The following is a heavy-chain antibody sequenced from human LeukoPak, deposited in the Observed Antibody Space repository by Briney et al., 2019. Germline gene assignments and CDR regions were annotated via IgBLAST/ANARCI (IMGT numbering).Heavy chain of an antibody. CDR3: ARGVGYYDSSGTIDY. V-gene: IGHV3-33*01. J-gene: IGHJ4*02. Sequence: GGSLRLSCAASGFTFSSYGMHWVRQAPGKGLEWVAVVWYDGSKKNSADSVKGRITISRDDSKNTLYLQMNSLRAEDTAVYYRARGVGYYDSSGTIDYWGQGTLVTVSS. CDR2: VWYDGSKK. CDR1: GFTFSSYG. D-gene: IGHD3-22*01.